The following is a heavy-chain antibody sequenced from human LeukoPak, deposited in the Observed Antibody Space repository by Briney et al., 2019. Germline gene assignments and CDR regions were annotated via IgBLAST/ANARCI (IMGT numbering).Heavy chain of an antibody. D-gene: IGHD2-2*01. Sequence: GGSLRLSCAASGFTFSSYAMSWVRQAPGKGLEWVSAISGSGGSTYYADSVKGRFTISRDNSKNTLYLQMNSLRAEDTAVYYCAKDLGYCSSTSCSRFDYWGQGTLVTVSS. CDR3: AKDLGYCSSTSCSRFDY. J-gene: IGHJ4*02. V-gene: IGHV3-23*01. CDR1: GFTFSSYA. CDR2: ISGSGGST.